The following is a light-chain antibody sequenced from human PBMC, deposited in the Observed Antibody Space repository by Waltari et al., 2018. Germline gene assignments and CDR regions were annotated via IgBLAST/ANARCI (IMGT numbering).Light chain of an antibody. CDR3: CSYAGGYIRV. V-gene: IGLV2-11*01. J-gene: IGLJ3*02. CDR1: SSDVGGYNY. CDR2: DVT. Sequence: QSALTQPRSVSGSPGQSVTISCTGTSSDVGGYNYVSWYQQHPGKAPNRMIYDVTERPSGVPDRFSGSKSGNTASLTISGLQAEDEADYYCCSYAGGYIRVFGGGTKLTVL.